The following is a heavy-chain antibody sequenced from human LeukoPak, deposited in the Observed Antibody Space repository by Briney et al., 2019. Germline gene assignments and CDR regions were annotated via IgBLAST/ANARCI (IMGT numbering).Heavy chain of an antibody. CDR3: ARTQQLVLRSPLDP. D-gene: IGHD6-13*01. CDR2: MNPYSANT. V-gene: IGHV1-8*03. J-gene: IGHJ5*02. Sequence: ASVKVSCKASGYTFTSYAMNWVRQATGQGLEWMGWMNPYSANTGYAQTFQGRITITRNTSISTAYMELSNLKSEDTAVYYCARTQQLVLRSPLDPWGQGTLVTVSS. CDR1: GYTFTSYA.